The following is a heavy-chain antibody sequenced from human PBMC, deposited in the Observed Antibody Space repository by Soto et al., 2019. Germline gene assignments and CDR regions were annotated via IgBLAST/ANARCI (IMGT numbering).Heavy chain of an antibody. D-gene: IGHD6-19*01. V-gene: IGHV3-33*01. CDR1: GFTFSSYG. Sequence: QVQLVESGGGVVQPGRSLRLSCAASGFTFSSYGMHWLRQAPGKGLEWVAVIWYDGSNKYYADSVKGRFTISRDNSKNTLYLQMNSLRAEDTAVYYCARVPYSSGSTGMDVWGQGTTVTVSS. CDR2: IWYDGSNK. J-gene: IGHJ6*02. CDR3: ARVPYSSGSTGMDV.